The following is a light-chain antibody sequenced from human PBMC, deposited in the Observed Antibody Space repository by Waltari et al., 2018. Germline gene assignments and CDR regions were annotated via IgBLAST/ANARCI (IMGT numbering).Light chain of an antibody. CDR3: LSYTTSDILGV. Sequence: QAALTQPASVSGSHGQSTTISRTGTSSDLGHYIASWLQHHPGKAPKLLIYEGGSRPPGVSNRFSGSKSGNTASLTISGLQAEDEADYYCLSYTTSDILGVFGGGTKLTVL. CDR2: EGG. V-gene: IGLV2-14*01. CDR1: SSDLGHYI. J-gene: IGLJ3*02.